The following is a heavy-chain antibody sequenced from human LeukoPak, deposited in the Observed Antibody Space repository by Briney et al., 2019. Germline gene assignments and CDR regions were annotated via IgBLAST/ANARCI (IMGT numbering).Heavy chain of an antibody. V-gene: IGHV4-34*01. CDR1: GGSFSGYY. CDR3: ARQGVVVPAAIRYNWFDP. Sequence: SETLSLTCAVYGGSFSGYYWSWIRQPPGKGLEWIGEINHSGSTNYNPSLKSRVTISVDTSKNQFSLKLSSVTAADTAVYYCARQGVVVPAAIRYNWFDPWGQGTLVTVSS. CDR2: INHSGST. J-gene: IGHJ5*02. D-gene: IGHD2-2*01.